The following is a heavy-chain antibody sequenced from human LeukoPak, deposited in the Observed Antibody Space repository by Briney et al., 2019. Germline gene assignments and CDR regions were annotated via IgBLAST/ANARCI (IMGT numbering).Heavy chain of an antibody. V-gene: IGHV3-74*01. CDR1: GFTFNSYW. CDR2: ISSDGSTT. D-gene: IGHD4-11*01. Sequence: PGGSLRLSCAASGFTFNSYWMHWVRQAPGKGLVWVSRISSDGSTTSCADSVKGRFTISRDNVKNRLYLQMNSLRAEDTAVYYCARGLYTAFDIWGQGKMVTVSS. J-gene: IGHJ3*02. CDR3: ARGLYTAFDI.